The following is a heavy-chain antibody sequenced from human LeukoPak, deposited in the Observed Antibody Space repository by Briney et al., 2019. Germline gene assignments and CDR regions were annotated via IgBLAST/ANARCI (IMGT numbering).Heavy chain of an antibody. CDR3: ARGHTAYSSSWYYFDY. J-gene: IGHJ4*02. D-gene: IGHD6-13*01. CDR2: ISSSGSTI. CDR1: GFTFSDYY. V-gene: IGHV3-11*01. Sequence: GGSLRLSCAASGFTFSDYYMSWIRQAPGKGLEWVSYISSSGSTIYYADSVKGRFTISRDNAKNSLYLQMNSLRAEDTAVYYCARGHTAYSSSWYYFDYWGQGTLVTVSS.